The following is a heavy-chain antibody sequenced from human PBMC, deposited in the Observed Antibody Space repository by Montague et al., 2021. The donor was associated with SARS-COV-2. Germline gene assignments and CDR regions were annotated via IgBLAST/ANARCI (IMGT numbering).Heavy chain of an antibody. V-gene: IGHV4-34*01. D-gene: IGHD3-10*01. Sequence: SETLSLTCAVHGTSFSGYYWNWIRQPPGKGLECIGEINPGGSTKYSPSLKSRLTISADTSKNQFSLKLTSVAAADTAVYYCARLRDGVVPSPILGVGPYYAYDYMDVWGRGTTVTVSS. CDR3: ARLRDGVVPSPILGVGPYYAYDYMDV. CDR1: GTSFSGYY. CDR2: INPGGST. J-gene: IGHJ6*03.